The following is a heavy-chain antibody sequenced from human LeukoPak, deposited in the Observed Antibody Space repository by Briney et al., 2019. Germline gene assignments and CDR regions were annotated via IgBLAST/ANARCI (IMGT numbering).Heavy chain of an antibody. J-gene: IGHJ4*02. D-gene: IGHD2-15*01. Sequence: ASVKVSCKASGYTFTSYDINWVRQAPGQGLEWMGWMNPNSGNTGYAQKFQGRVTMTRNTSITTAYMELSSLRSDDTAVYYCARGTRSFDYWGQGTLVTVSS. V-gene: IGHV1-8*01. CDR1: GYTFTSYD. CDR3: ARGTRSFDY. CDR2: MNPNSGNT.